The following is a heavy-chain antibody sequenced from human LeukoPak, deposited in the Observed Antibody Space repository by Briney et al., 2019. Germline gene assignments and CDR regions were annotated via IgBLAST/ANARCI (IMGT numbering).Heavy chain of an antibody. CDR2: IYYSGST. CDR1: GGSISSYY. Sequence: KPSETLSLTCTVSGGSISSYYWSWIRQPPGKGLEWIGYIYYSGSTNYNPSLKRRVTISVDTSKNHFSLKLSSVTAADTAVYYCARSAGITGTRAWFDHWGQGTLVTVSS. J-gene: IGHJ5*02. V-gene: IGHV4-59*08. D-gene: IGHD1-20*01. CDR3: ARSAGITGTRAWFDH.